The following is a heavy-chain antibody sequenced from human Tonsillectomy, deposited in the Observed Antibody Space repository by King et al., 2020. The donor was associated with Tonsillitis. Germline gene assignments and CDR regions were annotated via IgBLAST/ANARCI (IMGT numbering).Heavy chain of an antibody. J-gene: IGHJ4*02. Sequence: TLKESGPTLVKPTQTLTLTCTFSGFSLRTSGVGVGWIRQPPGKALEWLAVIYWSEDQRYSPSLKGRLTLTMDTSKNQVVLTMTKMDPVDTATYYCAHPRDGYNPNPSDFWGQGTLVTVSS. CDR3: AHPRDGYNPNPSDF. CDR1: GFSLRTSGVG. V-gene: IGHV2-5*01. CDR2: IYWSEDQ. D-gene: IGHD5-24*01.